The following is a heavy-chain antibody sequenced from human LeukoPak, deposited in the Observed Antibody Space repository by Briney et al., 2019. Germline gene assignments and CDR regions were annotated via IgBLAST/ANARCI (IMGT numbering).Heavy chain of an antibody. CDR3: ARGNYYDSSEHDY. V-gene: IGHV3-48*01. J-gene: IGHJ4*02. CDR2: ISSSSSTI. Sequence: PGGSLRLSCAASGFTFSSYSMNWVRQAPGKGLEWVSYISSSSSTIYYADSVKGRFTISRDNAKNSLYLQMNSLRAEDTAVYYCARGNYYDSSEHDYWGQGTLVTVSS. CDR1: GFTFSSYS. D-gene: IGHD3-22*01.